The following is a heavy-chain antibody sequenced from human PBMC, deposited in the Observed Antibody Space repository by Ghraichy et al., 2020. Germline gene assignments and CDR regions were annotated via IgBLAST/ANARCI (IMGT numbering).Heavy chain of an antibody. CDR3: AKHYYYQSSGYNYWSLDL. J-gene: IGHJ2*01. D-gene: IGHD3-22*01. CDR1: GFTFTNYG. CDR2: IGKTGATT. V-gene: IGHV3-23*01. Sequence: GGSLRLSCAATGFTFTNYGMSWVRQAPGKGLEWVSAIGKTGATTYYADSVKGRFTISRDNSKNTLYLQMNSLRAEDTALYYCAKHYYYQSSGYNYWSLDLWGRGTLVTVSS.